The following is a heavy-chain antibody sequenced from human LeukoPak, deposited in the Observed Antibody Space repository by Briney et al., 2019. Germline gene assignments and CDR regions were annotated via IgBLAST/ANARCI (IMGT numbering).Heavy chain of an antibody. D-gene: IGHD6-19*01. CDR1: GFTFSSYA. V-gene: IGHV3-23*01. CDR3: AKHDGAAVAGIFDY. Sequence: GGSLRLSCAASGFTFSSYAMSWVRQAPGKGLEWVSAISGSGGSTYYADSVKGRFTISRDNSKNTLYLQMNSLRAGDTAVYYCAKHDGAAVAGIFDYWGQGTLVTVSS. J-gene: IGHJ4*02. CDR2: ISGSGGST.